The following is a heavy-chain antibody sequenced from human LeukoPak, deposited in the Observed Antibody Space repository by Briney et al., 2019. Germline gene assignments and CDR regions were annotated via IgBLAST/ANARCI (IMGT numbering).Heavy chain of an antibody. CDR2: INHSGST. D-gene: IGHD6-13*01. CDR3: ARHPYSTYYFDY. J-gene: IGHJ4*02. Sequence: SETLSLTCAVYGGSFSGYYWSWIRQPPGKGLEWIGEINHSGSTNYNPSLKSRVTISVDTSKNQFSLKLSSVTAADTAVYYCARHPYSTYYFDYWGQGTLVTVSS. CDR1: GGSFSGYY. V-gene: IGHV4-34*01.